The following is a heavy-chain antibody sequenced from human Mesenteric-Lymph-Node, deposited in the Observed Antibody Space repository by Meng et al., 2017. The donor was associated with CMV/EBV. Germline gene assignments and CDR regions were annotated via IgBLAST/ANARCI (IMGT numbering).Heavy chain of an antibody. J-gene: IGHJ3*02. Sequence: ASVKVSCKASGYTFSGYYIHWVRQVPGQGLEWMGWINPVSGGTNYAQKFQGRVTMTRDTSTTTAYMEVRGLRQADTAVYYCVVAPNVGASDIWGQGTTVTVSS. V-gene: IGHV1-2*02. CDR2: INPVSGGT. CDR3: VVAPNVGASDI. CDR1: GYTFSGYY. D-gene: IGHD2-8*01.